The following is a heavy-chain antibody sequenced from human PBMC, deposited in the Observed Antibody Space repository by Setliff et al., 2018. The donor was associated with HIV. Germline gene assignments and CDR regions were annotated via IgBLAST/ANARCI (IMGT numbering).Heavy chain of an antibody. V-gene: IGHV4-38-2*02. CDR1: GYSISSGYY. Sequence: PSETLSLTCTVSGYSISSGYYWGWIRQPPGKGLEWIGYSYHTGNTHYNPSLESRVSISVDTSKNQFSLKLTPVTAADTAVYFCARGHTKNYYGGDFFDYWGQGTQVTVSS. CDR3: ARGHTKNYYGGDFFDY. CDR2: SYHTGNT. J-gene: IGHJ4*02. D-gene: IGHD1-26*01.